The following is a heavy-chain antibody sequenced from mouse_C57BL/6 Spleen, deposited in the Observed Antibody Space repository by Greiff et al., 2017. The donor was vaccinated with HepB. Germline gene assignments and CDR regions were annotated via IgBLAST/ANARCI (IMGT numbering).Heavy chain of an antibody. V-gene: IGHV14-2*01. J-gene: IGHJ4*01. D-gene: IGHD1-1*01. CDR1: GFNIKDYY. CDR3: ASSNYYGSSPYYAMDY. CDR2: IDPEDGET. Sequence: EVKLQESGAELVKPGASVKLSCTASGFNIKDYYMHWVKQRTEQGLEWIGRIDPEDGETKYAPKFQGKATITADTSSNTAYLQLSSLTSEDTAVYYCASSNYYGSSPYYAMDYWGQGTSVTVSS.